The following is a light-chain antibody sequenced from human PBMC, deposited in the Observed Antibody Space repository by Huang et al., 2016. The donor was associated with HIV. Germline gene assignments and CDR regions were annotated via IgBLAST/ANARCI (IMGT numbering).Light chain of an antibody. CDR3: QQRSNWPLT. V-gene: IGKV3-11*01. CDR2: DAA. J-gene: IGKJ4*01. Sequence: EIVLTQSPVTLSLSPGQRATLSCRASHSIGTYLAWYQQKPCQAPRLLIYDAANRATGIPARFSGSGSGTDFTLTITNLDPEDFAVYYCQQRSNWPLTFGGGTKVDIK. CDR1: HSIGTY.